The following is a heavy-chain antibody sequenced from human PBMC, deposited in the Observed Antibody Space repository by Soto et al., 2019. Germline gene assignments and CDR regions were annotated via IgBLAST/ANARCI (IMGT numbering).Heavy chain of an antibody. V-gene: IGHV3-21*01. Sequence: GGSLRLSCAASGFTFSSYGMHWVRQAPGKGLEWVSSISSSSSYIYYADSVKGRFTISRDNAKNSLYLQMNSLRAEDTAVYYCARSPGYCISTSCYSWFDPWGQGTLVTVSS. D-gene: IGHD2-2*03. J-gene: IGHJ5*02. CDR2: ISSSSSYI. CDR1: GFTFSSYG. CDR3: ARSPGYCISTSCYSWFDP.